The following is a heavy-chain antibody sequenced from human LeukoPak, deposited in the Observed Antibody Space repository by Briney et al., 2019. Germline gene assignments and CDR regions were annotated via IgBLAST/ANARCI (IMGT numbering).Heavy chain of an antibody. V-gene: IGHV3-48*01. Sequence: GGSLRLSCAASGFTFSSYSMNWVRQAPGKGLEWVSYISSSSSTIYYADSVKGRFTISRDNAKNSLYLQMYSLRAEDTAVYYCARLYYDFWSGYWGRPYYFDYWGQGTLVTVSS. CDR2: ISSSSSTI. D-gene: IGHD3-3*01. CDR3: ARLYYDFWSGYWGRPYYFDY. CDR1: GFTFSSYS. J-gene: IGHJ4*02.